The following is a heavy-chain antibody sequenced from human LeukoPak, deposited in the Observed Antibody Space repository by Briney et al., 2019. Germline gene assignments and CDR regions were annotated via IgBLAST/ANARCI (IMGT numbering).Heavy chain of an antibody. J-gene: IGHJ4*01. D-gene: IGHD3-10*01. CDR1: GGSFSGYY. Sequence: SETLSLTCAVYGGSFSGYYWSWIRQPPGKGLEWIGEINHSGSTNYNPSLKSRVTISVDTSKNQFSLKLSSVTAADTAVYYCARGDYGSGSYSYYFDYWGQEPWSPSPQ. V-gene: IGHV4-34*01. CDR3: ARGDYGSGSYSYYFDY. CDR2: INHSGST.